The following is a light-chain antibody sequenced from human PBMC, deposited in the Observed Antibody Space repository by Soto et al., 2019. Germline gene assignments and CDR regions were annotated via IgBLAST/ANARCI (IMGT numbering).Light chain of an antibody. CDR3: QQRSNWPPIT. CDR2: DAS. Sequence: EIVLTQSPATLSLSPGERATLSCRASQSVSSYLAWYQQKPGQAPRLLIYDASNRATGIPARFSGSGSGTDFTLTISILEPEDFAVYSCQQRSNWPPITFGQGTRLAIK. V-gene: IGKV3-11*01. J-gene: IGKJ5*01. CDR1: QSVSSY.